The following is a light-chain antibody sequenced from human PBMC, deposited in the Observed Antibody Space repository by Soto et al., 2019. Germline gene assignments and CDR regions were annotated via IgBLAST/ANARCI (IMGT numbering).Light chain of an antibody. V-gene: IGKV3-20*01. J-gene: IGKJ4*01. CDR3: HQYESSPLT. CDR1: QSVSSSY. Sequence: EIVLTQSPGTLSLSPGERATLSCRASQSVSSSYLAWYQQKPGQAPRLLIYGASSRATGIPDRFSGSGSGTDFTLTISRLEPEDLAVYYCHQYESSPLTFGGGTKVEIK. CDR2: GAS.